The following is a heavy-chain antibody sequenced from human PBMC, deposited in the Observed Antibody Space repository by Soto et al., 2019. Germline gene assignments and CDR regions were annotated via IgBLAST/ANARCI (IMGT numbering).Heavy chain of an antibody. CDR2: IYYSGST. CDR3: ARISSWYDYYYGMDV. Sequence: PSETLSLTCTFSCGSVISGGYYWSWIRQHPGKGLEWIGYIYYSGSTYYNPSLKSRVTISVDTSKNQFSLKLSSVTAADTAVYYCARISSWYDYYYGMDVWGQGTTVTVSS. D-gene: IGHD6-13*01. V-gene: IGHV4-31*03. CDR1: CGSVISGGYY. J-gene: IGHJ6*02.